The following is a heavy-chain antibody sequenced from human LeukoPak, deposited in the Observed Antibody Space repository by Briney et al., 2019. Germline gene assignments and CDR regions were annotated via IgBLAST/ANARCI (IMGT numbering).Heavy chain of an antibody. V-gene: IGHV3-49*04. D-gene: IGHD3-3*01. CDR2: IRSKAYGGTT. Sequence: GGSLRLSCTASGFTFGDYAMRWVRQAPGKGLEWVGFIRSKAYGGTTEYAASVKGRFTISRDDSKSIAYLQMNSLKTEDTAVYYCTQTKIRFLEWFIFDYWGQGTLVTVSS. CDR1: GFTFGDYA. CDR3: TQTKIRFLEWFIFDY. J-gene: IGHJ4*02.